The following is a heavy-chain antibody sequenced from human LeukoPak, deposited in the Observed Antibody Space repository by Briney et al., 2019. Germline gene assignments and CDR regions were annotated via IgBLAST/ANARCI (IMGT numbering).Heavy chain of an antibody. Sequence: PGGSLRLSCAASGFTFSSYGMHWVRQAPGKGLEWVAFIRYDGSNKYYADSVKGRFTISRDNSKNTLYLQMNGLRAEDTAVYYCAKDSWLPPHYFDYWGQGTLVTVSS. CDR1: GFTFSSYG. CDR3: AKDSWLPPHYFDY. J-gene: IGHJ4*02. D-gene: IGHD5-18*01. V-gene: IGHV3-30*02. CDR2: IRYDGSNK.